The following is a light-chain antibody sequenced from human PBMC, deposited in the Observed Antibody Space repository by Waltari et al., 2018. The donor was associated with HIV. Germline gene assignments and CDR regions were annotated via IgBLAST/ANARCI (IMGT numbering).Light chain of an antibody. CDR1: QGISSY. J-gene: IGKJ1*01. V-gene: IGKV1-8*01. CDR2: GAS. Sequence: AIRMTQSPSPFSPSTGDRDTIPCRANQGISSYLAWYQQRPVRAPKRLIYGASSLQSGVPSRISGSGSGTDFTLTISGLQSEDFATYYCQQYYSYPPTFGQGTKVEIK. CDR3: QQYYSYPPT.